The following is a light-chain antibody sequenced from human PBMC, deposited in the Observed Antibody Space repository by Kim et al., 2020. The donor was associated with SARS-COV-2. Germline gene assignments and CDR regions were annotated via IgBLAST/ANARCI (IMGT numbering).Light chain of an antibody. V-gene: IGKV3-20*01. CDR3: KQYGSTLWT. Sequence: EIVLTQSPGTLSLSPGERVTLSCTASPSVSSSYLAWYQQKPGQAPRRLIYGASNRATGIPNRFSGSGSGTDVTLTISRLEPEDFAVYYCKQYGSTLWTFGQGTKVDIK. CDR2: GAS. J-gene: IGKJ1*01. CDR1: PSVSSSY.